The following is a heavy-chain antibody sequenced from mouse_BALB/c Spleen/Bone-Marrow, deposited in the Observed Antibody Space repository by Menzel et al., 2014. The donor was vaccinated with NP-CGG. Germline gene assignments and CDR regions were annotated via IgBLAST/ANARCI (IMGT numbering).Heavy chain of an antibody. CDR3: ARRDYYGSTYGFDY. Sequence: VQLQQSGPELVKPGASVKISCKASGYSLTSYYTHWVKQRPGQGLEWIGWIFPRNGSTKYNEKFKGKATLTADTSSSTAYMQLSSLTSEDSAVYFCARRDYYGSTYGFDYWGQGTTLTVSS. D-gene: IGHD1-1*01. J-gene: IGHJ2*01. V-gene: IGHV1-66*01. CDR2: IFPRNGST. CDR1: GYSLTSYY.